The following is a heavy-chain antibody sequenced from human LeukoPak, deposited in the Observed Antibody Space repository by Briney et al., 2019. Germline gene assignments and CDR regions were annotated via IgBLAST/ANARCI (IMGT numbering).Heavy chain of an antibody. Sequence: PSETLSLTCTVSGGSISSYYWSWIRQPPGKGLEWIGYIYYSGSTNYNPSLKSRVTIPVDTSKNQFSLKLSSVTAADTAVYYCARAYSYGYKYYYYGMDVWGQGTTVTVSS. V-gene: IGHV4-59*08. CDR3: ARAYSYGYKYYYYGMDV. J-gene: IGHJ6*02. D-gene: IGHD5-18*01. CDR2: IYYSGST. CDR1: GGSISSYY.